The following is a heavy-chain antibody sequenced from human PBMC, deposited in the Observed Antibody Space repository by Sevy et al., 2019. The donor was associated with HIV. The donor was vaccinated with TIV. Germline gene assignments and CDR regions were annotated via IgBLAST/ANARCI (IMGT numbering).Heavy chain of an antibody. Sequence: GSLRLSCAASGFTLSSYWVNWVRQAPGKGLEWVANINQDGNKKYYVDSVKGRFTISRDNIMNSVHLQMNSLRAEDTAVYYCVRAMAEAQSYWGQGALVTVSS. CDR3: VRAMAEAQSY. D-gene: IGHD6-6*01. CDR1: GFTLSSYW. V-gene: IGHV3-7*01. CDR2: INQDGNKK. J-gene: IGHJ4*02.